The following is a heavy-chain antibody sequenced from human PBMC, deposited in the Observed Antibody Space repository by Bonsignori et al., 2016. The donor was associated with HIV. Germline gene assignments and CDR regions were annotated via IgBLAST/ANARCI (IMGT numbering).Heavy chain of an antibody. J-gene: IGHJ4*02. CDR3: ARENDFGDSFDY. Sequence: VQLQESGPGLVKPSETLSLTCTVSGGSISGFYWTWIRQPPGERPEWIGSAYYGGRTQYSPSLKSRVTISLDTSKTQFSLNLTSVTTADTGVYYCARENDFGDSFDYWGQGTPVTVSS. D-gene: IGHD4-17*01. CDR2: AYYGGRT. V-gene: IGHV4-59*01. CDR1: GGSISGFY.